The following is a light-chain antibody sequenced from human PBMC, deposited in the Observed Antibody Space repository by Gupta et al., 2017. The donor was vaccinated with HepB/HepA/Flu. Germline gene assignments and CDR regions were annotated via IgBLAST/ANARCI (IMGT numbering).Light chain of an antibody. J-gene: IGLJ2*01. CDR2: KDS. CDR3: QSADSSGTYRV. Sequence: SYDLPQPPSVSVSPGQTARLTCSGDALPNQYAYWYQQKPGQAPVLVIYKDSERPSGIPERFSGSSSGTTVTLTISGVQAEDEADYYCQSADSSGTYRVFGGGTKLTVL. CDR1: ALPNQY. V-gene: IGLV3-25*03.